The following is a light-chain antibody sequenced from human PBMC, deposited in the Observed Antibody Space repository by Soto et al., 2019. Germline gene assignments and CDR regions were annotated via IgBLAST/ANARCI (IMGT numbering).Light chain of an antibody. CDR2: GAS. V-gene: IGKV3-20*01. CDR3: QQYGSSPT. CDR1: QSVSSN. Sequence: VLTQSPATLSVSPGDRATLSCRASQSVSSNLAWYQQKPGQAPRLLIYGASSRATGIQGRLSGSGSGTDFALTIRRLEPEDFAVYFCQQYGSSPTCGQGTKVDIK. J-gene: IGKJ1*01.